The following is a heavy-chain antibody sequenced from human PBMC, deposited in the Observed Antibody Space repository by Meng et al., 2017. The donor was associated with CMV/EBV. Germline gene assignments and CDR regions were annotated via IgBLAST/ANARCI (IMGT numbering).Heavy chain of an antibody. J-gene: IGHJ4*02. CDR1: GFTFSNAW. CDR2: IKSKTDGGTT. CDR3: TTASQYYDFWSGYHFDH. D-gene: IGHD3-3*01. V-gene: IGHV3-15*01. Sequence: GGSLRLSCAASGFTFSNAWMSWVRQAPEKGLEWVGRIKSKTDGGTTDYAAPVKGRFTISRDDSKNTLFLQMKSLKTEDTAVYYCTTASQYYDFWSGYHFDHWGQGTLVTVSS.